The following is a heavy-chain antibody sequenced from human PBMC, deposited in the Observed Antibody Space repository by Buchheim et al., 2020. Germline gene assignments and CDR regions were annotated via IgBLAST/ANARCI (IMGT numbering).Heavy chain of an antibody. Sequence: QVRLEESGPGLVKPSETLSLTCTVSGGSISTYYWSWIRQPPGKGLEWIGYVYSRGNANSNPSLKSRVTISFDPANKQFSLELRSVTTADTAVYYCARETLGSDYWGQGTL. CDR3: ARETLGSDY. V-gene: IGHV4-59*01. CDR2: VYSRGNA. CDR1: GGSISTYY. D-gene: IGHD3-10*01. J-gene: IGHJ4*02.